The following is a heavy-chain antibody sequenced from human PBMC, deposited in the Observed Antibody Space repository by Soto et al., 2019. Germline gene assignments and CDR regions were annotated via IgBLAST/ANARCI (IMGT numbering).Heavy chain of an antibody. V-gene: IGHV1-69*01. CDR3: ARGWGYDSNDYYYAY. D-gene: IGHD3-22*01. CDR2: IIPIFGTA. J-gene: IGHJ4*02. CDR1: GGTCSRNA. Sequence: QVQLVQSGAEVRRPGSSGTVSCNDAGGTCSRNAISWVRHAPGQGLEWMGGIIPIFGTANHAQKFQGRVTIIADESTITVYMELSSLRSEDTAMYYCARGWGYDSNDYYYAYWGQGTLVIVSS.